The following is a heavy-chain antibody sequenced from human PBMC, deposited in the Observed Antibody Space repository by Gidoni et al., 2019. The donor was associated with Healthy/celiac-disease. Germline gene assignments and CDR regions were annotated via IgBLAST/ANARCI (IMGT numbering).Heavy chain of an antibody. CDR2: INHSGST. CDR3: ARGHRGYYDFWMGYYYGMDV. V-gene: IGHV4-34*01. Sequence: QVQLQQWGAGLLKPSETLSLTCAVHGGSFSGYYWSWIRQPPGKGLEWIGEINHSGSTNYNPSLKSRVTISVDTSKNQFSLKLSSVTAADTAVYYCARGHRGYYDFWMGYYYGMDVWGKGTTVTVSS. J-gene: IGHJ6*04. CDR1: GGSFSGYY. D-gene: IGHD3-3*01.